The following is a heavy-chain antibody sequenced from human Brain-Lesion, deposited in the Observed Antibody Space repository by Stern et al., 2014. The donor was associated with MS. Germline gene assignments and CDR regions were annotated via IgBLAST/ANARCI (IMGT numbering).Heavy chain of an antibody. V-gene: IGHV1-2*02. CDR3: ARDHYLGMDV. CDR1: GYIFIGYY. D-gene: IGHD1-26*01. Sequence: QVQLVQSGAEVKKPGASVKVSCKTSGYIFIGYYLHWVRQAPCPGLEWMAWINPNTGGTKYAQKFQGRVTMSRDTSISTAYVELSSLTSDDTAVYYCARDHYLGMDVWGQGTTVTVSS. CDR2: INPNTGGT. J-gene: IGHJ6*02.